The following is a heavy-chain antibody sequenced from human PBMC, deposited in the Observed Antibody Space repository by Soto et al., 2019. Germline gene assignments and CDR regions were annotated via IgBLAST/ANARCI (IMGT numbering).Heavy chain of an antibody. CDR2: IIPIFGTA. CDR3: ERGHNWKYFPFDC. J-gene: IGHJ4*02. Sequence: QVQLVQSGAEVKKPGSSVKVSCKASGGTFSSYPISWVRQAPGQGLEWMGGIIPIFGTANYAQKFQGRVTLTAHESTSTAYMELSSLRSEETAVYCRERGHNWKYFPFDCWGQGTLVTVSS. V-gene: IGHV1-69*12. CDR1: GGTFSSYP. D-gene: IGHD1-7*01.